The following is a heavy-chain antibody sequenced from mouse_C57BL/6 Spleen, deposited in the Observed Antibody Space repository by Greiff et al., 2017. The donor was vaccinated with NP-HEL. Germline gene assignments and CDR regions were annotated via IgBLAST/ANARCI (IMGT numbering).Heavy chain of an antibody. CDR3: ATSGIGYDSRYGYFRYWYFDV. CDR2: INPNYGTT. Sequence: EVQLQQSGPELVKPGASVKISCKASGYSFTDYSMHWVKQSPGKGLEWIGVINPNYGTTSYNQKFKGKATLTVDKSSSTAYIQLNSLTSEYSAVRYWATSGIGYDSRYGYFRYWYFDVWGTGTTVTVSS. D-gene: IGHD2-2*01. CDR1: GYSFTDYS. J-gene: IGHJ1*03. V-gene: IGHV1-39*01.